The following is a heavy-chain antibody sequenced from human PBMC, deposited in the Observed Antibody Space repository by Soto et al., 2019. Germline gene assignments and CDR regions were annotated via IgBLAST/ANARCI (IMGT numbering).Heavy chain of an antibody. CDR1: GGTFNTYA. CDR3: AREVQVHTPAFVY. Sequence: QVQLVQSGAEMKKPGSSVKVSCQSSGGTFNTYAMTWVRQAPGQGPEWMGDISPMFGAANYAPKFQGRVTITADDSTGTSYMQLSSLTSEDTALYFCAREVQVHTPAFVYWGQGTLVTVSS. CDR2: ISPMFGAA. D-gene: IGHD1-1*01. J-gene: IGHJ4*02. V-gene: IGHV1-69*19.